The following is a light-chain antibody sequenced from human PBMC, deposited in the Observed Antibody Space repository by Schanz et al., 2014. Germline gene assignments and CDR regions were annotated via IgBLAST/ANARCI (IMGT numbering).Light chain of an antibody. CDR1: QSITDY. V-gene: IGKV1-39*01. CDR3: QQFNNYPQIT. CDR2: VAS. J-gene: IGKJ4*01. Sequence: DIRMTQSPSSLSASVGDRVTITCRASQSITDYLNWYQQKPGKAPKLLIYVASRLQSGVPSRFSGSGSETDFTLTISSLQPDDFATYYCQQFNNYPQITFGGGTKVEIK.